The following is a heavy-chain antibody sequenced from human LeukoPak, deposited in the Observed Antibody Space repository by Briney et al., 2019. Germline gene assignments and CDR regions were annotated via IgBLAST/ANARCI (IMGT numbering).Heavy chain of an antibody. CDR1: GGSISSGSYY. J-gene: IGHJ4*02. D-gene: IGHD6-13*01. CDR3: ARGVVAAPGTWDY. Sequence: SETLSLTCTVSGGSISSGSYYWSWVRQPAGKGLEWIGRIYTSGSTNYNPSLKSRVTMSVDTSKNQFSLKLSSVTAADTAVYYCARGVVAAPGTWDYWGQGTLVTASS. CDR2: IYTSGST. V-gene: IGHV4-61*02.